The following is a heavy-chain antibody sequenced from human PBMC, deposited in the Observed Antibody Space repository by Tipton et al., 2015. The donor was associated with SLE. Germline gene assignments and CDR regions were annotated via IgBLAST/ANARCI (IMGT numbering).Heavy chain of an antibody. V-gene: IGHV4-61*05. J-gene: IGHJ6*03. Sequence: TLSLTCTVSGDSVTSSTYFWGWIRQPPGKGLEWIGYIYYSGSTNYNPSLKSRVTISVDTSKNRFSLKLSSVTAADTAVYYCARGNYASESYYRLYMDVWGKGTTVTVSS. CDR2: IYYSGST. CDR1: GDSVTSSTYF. CDR3: ARGNYASESYYRLYMDV. D-gene: IGHD3-10*01.